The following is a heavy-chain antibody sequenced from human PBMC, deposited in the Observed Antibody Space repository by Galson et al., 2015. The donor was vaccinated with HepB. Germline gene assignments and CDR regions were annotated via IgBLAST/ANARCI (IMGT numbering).Heavy chain of an antibody. J-gene: IGHJ3*02. D-gene: IGHD3-10*01. CDR3: VRGSSIIRGAISVFDI. Sequence: SVKVSCKASGYTFTTHTMHWVRQAPGQSLEWMGWINGGIGNTKYSQKFQDRVRITRDTSASTAHMELSGLRSEDTAVYYCVRGSSIIRGAISVFDIWGKGTVVTVSS. V-gene: IGHV1-3*01. CDR1: GYTFTTHT. CDR2: INGGIGNT.